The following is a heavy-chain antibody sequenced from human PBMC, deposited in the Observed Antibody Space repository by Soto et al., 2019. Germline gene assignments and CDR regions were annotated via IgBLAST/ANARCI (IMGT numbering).Heavy chain of an antibody. D-gene: IGHD6-13*01. CDR3: ARSAAGHYYYGMDV. CDR1: GYSFTSYW. V-gene: IGHV5-10-1*01. J-gene: IGHJ6*02. CDR2: IDPSDSYT. Sequence: PGESLKISCKGSGYSFTSYWISWVRQMPGKGLERMGRIDPSDSYTNYSPSFQGHVTISADKSISTAYLQWSSLKASDTAMYYCARSAAGHYYYGMDVWGQGTTVTVSS.